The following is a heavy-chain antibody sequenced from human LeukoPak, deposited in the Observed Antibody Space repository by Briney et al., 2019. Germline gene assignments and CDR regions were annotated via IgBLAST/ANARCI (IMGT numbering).Heavy chain of an antibody. J-gene: IGHJ6*03. D-gene: IGHD3-10*01. Sequence: GGSLRLSCAASGFTVSSNYMSWVRQAPGKGLEWVSAISGSGGSTYYADSVKGRFTSSRDNSKNTLYLQMNSLRAEDTAVYYCAKDGITMVRGDADYYYMDVWGEGTTVTISS. CDR2: ISGSGGST. CDR3: AKDGITMVRGDADYYYMDV. V-gene: IGHV3-23*01. CDR1: GFTVSSNY.